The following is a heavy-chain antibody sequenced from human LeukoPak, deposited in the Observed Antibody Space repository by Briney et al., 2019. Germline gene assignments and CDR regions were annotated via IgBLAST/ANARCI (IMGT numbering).Heavy chain of an antibody. CDR2: IKSKTDGGTT. D-gene: IGHD3-10*01. CDR1: GFTFSNAW. Sequence: RTGGSLRLSCAASGFTFSNAWMSWVRQAPGKGLEWVGRIKSKTDGGTTDYAAPVKGRFTISRDDSKNTLYLQMNSLKTEDTAVYYCLRDWYGSGSYWQIRESYFDYWGQGTLVPL. V-gene: IGHV3-15*01. J-gene: IGHJ4*02. CDR3: LRDWYGSGSYWQIRESYFDY.